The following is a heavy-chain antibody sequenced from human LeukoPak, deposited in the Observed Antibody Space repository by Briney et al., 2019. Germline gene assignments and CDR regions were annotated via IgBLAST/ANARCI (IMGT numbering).Heavy chain of an antibody. Sequence: PSVKVSCKASGGTFSSYAISWVRQAPGQGLEWMGRIIPILGIANYAHKFQGRVTITADKSTSTAYMELSSLRSEDTAVYYCARGSPRLYYFDYWGQGTLVTVSS. D-gene: IGHD1-26*01. CDR1: GGTFSSYA. V-gene: IGHV1-69*04. CDR3: ARGSPRLYYFDY. CDR2: IIPILGIA. J-gene: IGHJ4*02.